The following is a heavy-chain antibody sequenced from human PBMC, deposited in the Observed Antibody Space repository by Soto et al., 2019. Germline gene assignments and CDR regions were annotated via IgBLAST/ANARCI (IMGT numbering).Heavy chain of an antibody. V-gene: IGHV3-9*01. Sequence: PGGSLRLSCAASGFTFDDYAMHWVRQAPGKGLEWVSGISWNSGSIGYADSVKGRFTISRDNAKNSLYLQMNSLRAEDTALYYCAKDIAPWGAAIRDGMDVWGQGTTVTVSS. CDR1: GFTFDDYA. D-gene: IGHD2-2*02. CDR3: AKDIAPWGAAIRDGMDV. J-gene: IGHJ6*02. CDR2: ISWNSGSI.